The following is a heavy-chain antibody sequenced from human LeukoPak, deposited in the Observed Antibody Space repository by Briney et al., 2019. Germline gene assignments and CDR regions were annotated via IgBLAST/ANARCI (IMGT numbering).Heavy chain of an antibody. CDR1: GGSISSISYY. CDR2: IYYTGST. J-gene: IGHJ4*02. CDR3: ARKENVYYYFDY. Sequence: SETLSLTCTISGGSISSISYYWGWIRQPPGKGLEWIGSIYYTGSTYYNPSLKSRVTVSVDTSKNQFSLNLRSVTAADTAVYYCARKENVYYYFDYWGQGTLVTVSS. D-gene: IGHD3-10*01. V-gene: IGHV4-39*01.